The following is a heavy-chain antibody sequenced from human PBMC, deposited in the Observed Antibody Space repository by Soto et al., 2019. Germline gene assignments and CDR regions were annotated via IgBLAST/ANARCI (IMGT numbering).Heavy chain of an antibody. CDR1: GGSISSYY. V-gene: IGHV4-59*01. CDR3: ARSYRRYCSGGSCYSYYYYYMDV. D-gene: IGHD2-15*01. Sequence: SETLSLTCTVSGGSISSYYWSWIRQPPGKGLEWIGYIYYSGSTNYNPSLKSRVTISVDTSKNQFSLKLSSVTAADTAVYYCARSYRRYCSGGSCYSYYYYYMDVWGTGTTVTVSS. CDR2: IYYSGST. J-gene: IGHJ6*03.